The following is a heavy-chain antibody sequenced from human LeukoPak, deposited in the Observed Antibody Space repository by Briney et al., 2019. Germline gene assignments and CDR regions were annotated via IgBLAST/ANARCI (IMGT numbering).Heavy chain of an antibody. Sequence: SETLSLTCTVSGDSTVIWSYYWGWIRQPPGKGLEWIGSVYHSGNTYYNPSLKSRVAMHVDTSKTQFSLKLNSVTAADTAVYFCARQLATHGEWAFDYWGQGTLVTVSS. CDR1: GDSTVIWSYY. D-gene: IGHD3-3*02. CDR3: ARQLATHGEWAFDY. CDR2: VYHSGNT. J-gene: IGHJ4*02. V-gene: IGHV4-39*01.